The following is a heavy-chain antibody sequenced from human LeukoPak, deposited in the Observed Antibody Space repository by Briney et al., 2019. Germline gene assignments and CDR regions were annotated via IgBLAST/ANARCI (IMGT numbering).Heavy chain of an antibody. CDR3: AREKIVATTTLRGRVNWFDP. CDR2: INPNSGGT. CDR1: GYTFTGYY. J-gene: IGHJ5*02. V-gene: IGHV1-2*02. D-gene: IGHD5-12*01. Sequence: ASVKVSCKASGYTFTGYYIHWVRQAPGQGFEWMGWINPNSGGTNYAQRFQDRVTMSTDTSISTAYMELSRLRSDDTAVYYCAREKIVATTTLRGRVNWFDPWGQGTLVTVSS.